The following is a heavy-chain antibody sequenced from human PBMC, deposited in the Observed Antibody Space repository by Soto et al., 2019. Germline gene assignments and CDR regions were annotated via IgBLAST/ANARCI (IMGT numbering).Heavy chain of an antibody. Sequence: QLQLQESGPGLVKPSETRSLTCTVSGGSISSSSYYWGWIRQPPGKGVEWIGSIYYSGSTYYNPALKSRITTSVDTSKNQFSLKLSSVTAADTAVYYCASLHSSSSVGIDYWGQGTLVTVSS. J-gene: IGHJ4*02. V-gene: IGHV4-39*01. CDR2: IYYSGST. D-gene: IGHD6-6*01. CDR3: ASLHSSSSVGIDY. CDR1: GGSISSSSYY.